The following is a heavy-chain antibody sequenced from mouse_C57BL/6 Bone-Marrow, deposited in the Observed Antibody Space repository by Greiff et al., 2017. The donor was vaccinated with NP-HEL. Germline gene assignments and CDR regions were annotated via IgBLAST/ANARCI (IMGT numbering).Heavy chain of an antibody. Sequence: EVKLVESGGGLVKPGGSLKLSCAASGFTFSDYGMHWVRQAPEKGLEWVAYISSGSSTIYYADTVKGRFTISRDNAKNTLFLQMTSLRSEDTAVYYCAREDHEAWFAYWGQGTLVTVSA. CDR1: GFTFSDYG. J-gene: IGHJ3*01. CDR3: AREDHEAWFAY. CDR2: ISSGSSTI. V-gene: IGHV5-17*01.